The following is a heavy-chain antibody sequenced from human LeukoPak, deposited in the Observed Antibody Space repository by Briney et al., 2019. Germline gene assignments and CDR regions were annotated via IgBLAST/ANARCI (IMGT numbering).Heavy chain of an antibody. J-gene: IGHJ4*02. V-gene: IGHV4-38-2*02. CDR1: GYSISSGYH. CDR2: IYHSGST. CDR3: ARGPMVRGANDY. D-gene: IGHD3-10*01. Sequence: SETLSLTCTVSGYSISSGYHWGWIRQPPGKGLEWIGSIYHSGSTYYNPSLKSRVTISVDTSKNQFSLKLSSVTAADTAVYYCARGPMVRGANDYWGQGTLVTVSS.